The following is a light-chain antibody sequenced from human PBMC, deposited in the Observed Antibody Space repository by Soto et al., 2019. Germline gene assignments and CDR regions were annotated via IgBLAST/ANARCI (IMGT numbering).Light chain of an antibody. J-gene: IGKJ3*01. Sequence: EIVFTQSPGTLSLSPGERATLSCRASQSVRSSYLAWYQQKPGQAPRLLIYGASIRATGIPDRFGGSGSGTDFTLTISRLEPEDFAVYYCHQYGDSPLFGPGTKVDIK. CDR1: QSVRSSY. CDR2: GAS. CDR3: HQYGDSPL. V-gene: IGKV3-20*01.